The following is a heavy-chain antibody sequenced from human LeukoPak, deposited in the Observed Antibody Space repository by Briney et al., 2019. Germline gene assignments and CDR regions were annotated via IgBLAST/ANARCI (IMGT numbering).Heavy chain of an antibody. CDR3: ARDREWLRGRYYFDY. J-gene: IGHJ4*02. V-gene: IGHV1-18*01. Sequence: ASVKVSCKASGYSFTDYGLRWLLQDPGQGREGMGWISVYKRNTNYTQKFQGRDSVATDTTTSTDYMDLRRLRYHDTAVYYCARDREWLRGRYYFDYWGQGTLVTVSS. CDR1: GYSFTDYG. CDR2: ISVYKRNT. D-gene: IGHD5-12*01.